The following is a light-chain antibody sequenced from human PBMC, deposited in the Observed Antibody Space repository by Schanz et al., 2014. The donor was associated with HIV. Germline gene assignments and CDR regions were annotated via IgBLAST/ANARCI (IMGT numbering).Light chain of an antibody. V-gene: IGKV1-5*03. Sequence: DIQMTQSPSTLSASVGDRVTITCRASQYISSWLAWYQQKPGKAPKLLIYRASDLEIGVPSRFSGGGAGTEFTLTINSLQPDDFATYVCQQSHTYPYTFGQGTKLETK. CDR3: QQSHTYPYT. CDR2: RAS. J-gene: IGKJ2*01. CDR1: QYISSW.